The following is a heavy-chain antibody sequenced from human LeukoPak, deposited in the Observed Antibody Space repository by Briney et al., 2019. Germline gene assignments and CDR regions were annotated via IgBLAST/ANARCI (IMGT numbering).Heavy chain of an antibody. D-gene: IGHD5/OR15-5a*01. CDR2: IIPIFGTA. Sequence: SVKVSCKASGGTFSSYAISWVRQAPGQGLEWMGGIIPIFGTANYAQKFQGRVTITADESTSTAYMELSSLRSEDTAVYYCARGRRVYVGYNWFDPWGQGTLVTVSS. V-gene: IGHV1-69*13. CDR3: ARGRRVYVGYNWFDP. CDR1: GGTFSSYA. J-gene: IGHJ5*02.